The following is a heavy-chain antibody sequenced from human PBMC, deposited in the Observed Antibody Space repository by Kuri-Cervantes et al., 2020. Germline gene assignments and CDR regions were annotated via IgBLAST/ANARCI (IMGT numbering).Heavy chain of an antibody. V-gene: IGHV1-46*01. J-gene: IGHJ4*02. D-gene: IGHD6-19*01. CDR3: ARDYGVYSSGRIDY. CDR1: GYTFTSYY. Sequence: ASVKVSCKASGYTFTSYYMHWVRQAPGQGLEWMGIINPSGGSTNYAQKLQGRVTMTTDTSTSTAYMELRSLRSDDTAVYYCARDYGVYSSGRIDYWGQGTLVTVSS. CDR2: INPSGGST.